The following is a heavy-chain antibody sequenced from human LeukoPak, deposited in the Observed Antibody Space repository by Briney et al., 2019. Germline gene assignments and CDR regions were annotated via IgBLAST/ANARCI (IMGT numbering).Heavy chain of an antibody. CDR1: GYTLTELS. V-gene: IGHV1-24*01. CDR3: ATERYDSSDISDY. Sequence: ASVKVSCKVSGYTLTELSIHWVRQAPGIGLEWVGGFDPEDDETIYAQKFQGRVTMTEDTSTDTAYMELSSLRSEDTAIYYCATERYDSSDISDYWGQGTLVTVSS. J-gene: IGHJ4*02. D-gene: IGHD3-22*01. CDR2: FDPEDDET.